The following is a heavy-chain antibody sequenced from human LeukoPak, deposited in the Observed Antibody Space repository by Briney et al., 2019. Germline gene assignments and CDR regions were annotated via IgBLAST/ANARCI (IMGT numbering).Heavy chain of an antibody. D-gene: IGHD1-26*01. CDR1: GFTFTRNA. CDR3: ARDKGPSGSYSQGYYYYGMDV. Sequence: GGSLRLSCAASGFTFTRNAMAWVRQAPGKGLEWVSAIDGSGGTTFYADSVKGRVTISRVQSTNTVYLQMNSLRAEDTAVYYCARDKGPSGSYSQGYYYYGMDVWGQGTTVTVSS. J-gene: IGHJ6*02. V-gene: IGHV3-23*01. CDR2: IDGSGGTT.